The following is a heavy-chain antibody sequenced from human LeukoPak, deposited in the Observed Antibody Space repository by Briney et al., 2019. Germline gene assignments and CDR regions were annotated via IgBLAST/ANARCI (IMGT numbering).Heavy chain of an antibody. J-gene: IGHJ4*02. Sequence: SSETLSLTCTVSGDSIRSSSYYWGWIRQPPGKGLEWIGSIYYSGSTYYNPSLKSRVSISVDTSKNQFSLKLSSVTAADTAVYYWARDARVQKWFGELLKTTTYYFDYWGQGTLVTVSS. V-gene: IGHV4-39*07. CDR1: GDSIRSSSYY. D-gene: IGHD3-10*01. CDR2: IYYSGST. CDR3: ARDARVQKWFGELLKTTTYYFDY.